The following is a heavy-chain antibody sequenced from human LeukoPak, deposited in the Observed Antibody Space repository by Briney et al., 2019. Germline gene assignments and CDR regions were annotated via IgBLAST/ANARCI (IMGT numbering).Heavy chain of an antibody. J-gene: IGHJ5*02. CDR2: IYYSGST. CDR3: ARVGILRFPSNWFDP. CDR1: GASISSYY. V-gene: IGHV4-59*01. Sequence: KSSETLSLTCTVSGASISSYYWSWIRQPLGKGLEWIGYIYYSGSTRYNPSLKSRVTISVDTSKNQFSLKLSSVTAADTAVYYCARVGILRFPSNWFDPWGQGTLVTVSS. D-gene: IGHD3-3*01.